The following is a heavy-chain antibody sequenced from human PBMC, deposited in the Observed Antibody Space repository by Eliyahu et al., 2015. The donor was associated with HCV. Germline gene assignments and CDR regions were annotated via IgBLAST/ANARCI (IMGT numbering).Heavy chain of an antibody. V-gene: IGHV3-48*02. CDR2: ISSSTSTI. CDR1: GFTFNIYS. D-gene: IGHD3-22*01. J-gene: IGHJ4*02. Sequence: EVQLVESGGGLVQPGGSLRLSCAASGFTFNIYSMNWVRQAPGKGLEWVSYISSSTSTIYYADSVKGRFTISRDNAKNSLYLQMNSLRDEDTAVYYCARGDADLYYDSGGYLYYFDYWGQGTLVTVSS. CDR3: ARGDADLYYDSGGYLYYFDY.